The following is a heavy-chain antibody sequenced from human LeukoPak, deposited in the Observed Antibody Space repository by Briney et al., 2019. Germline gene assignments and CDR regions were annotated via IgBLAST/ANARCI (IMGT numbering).Heavy chain of an antibody. D-gene: IGHD6-6*01. CDR1: GGTFSSYA. CDR3: AEVEYSSSSKAFDI. CDR2: IIPIFGTA. J-gene: IGHJ3*02. Sequence: SVKVSCKASGGTFSSYAISWVRQAPGQGLEWMGGIIPIFGTANYAQKFQGRVTITADESTSTAYMELSSLRSEDTAVYYCAEVEYSSSSKAFDIWGQGTMVTVSS. V-gene: IGHV1-69*13.